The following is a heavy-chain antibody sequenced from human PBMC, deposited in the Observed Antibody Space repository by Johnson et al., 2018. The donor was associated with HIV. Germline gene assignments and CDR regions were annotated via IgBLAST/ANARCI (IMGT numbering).Heavy chain of an antibody. CDR2: IYRGGAT. J-gene: IGHJ3*02. V-gene: IGHV3-66*01. Sequence: VQLVESGGSVVRPGGSLRLSCAASGFTFDEYDMTWVRQVPGKGLEWVSVIYRGGATYYAASVQGSFTISRDNSKNTLYLQMESLRADDTALYYCARDKDYGGNHDAFDIWGQGTMVTVSS. CDR1: GFTFDEYD. D-gene: IGHD4-23*01. CDR3: ARDKDYGGNHDAFDI.